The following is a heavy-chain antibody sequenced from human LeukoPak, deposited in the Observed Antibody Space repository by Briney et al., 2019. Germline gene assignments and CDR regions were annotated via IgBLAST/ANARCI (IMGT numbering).Heavy chain of an antibody. V-gene: IGHV3-30-3*01. D-gene: IGHD3-16*01. CDR1: GFTFSSYA. CDR3: AYNYDY. CDR2: ISYDGSNK. Sequence: PGGSLRLSCAASGFTFSSYAMHWVRQAPGKGLEWVAVISYDGSNKYYADSVKGRFTISRDNSKNTLYLQMNSLRAEDTAVYYCAYNYDYWGQGTLVTVSS. J-gene: IGHJ4*02.